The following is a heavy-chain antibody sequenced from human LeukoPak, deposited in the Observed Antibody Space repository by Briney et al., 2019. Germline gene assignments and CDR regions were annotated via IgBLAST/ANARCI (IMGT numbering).Heavy chain of an antibody. CDR1: GFTFGDYE. V-gene: IGHV3-48*03. D-gene: IGHD3-3*01. CDR3: ARADAYWSGYLFDH. CDR2: ISSTGYTT. Sequence: EPRPSLRPSCAASGFTFGDYEMHSVRQPPRKGLEWVSHISSTGYTTFYGDSVKGRFTISIDKAKNSLHLQMNSLGVEDTAVYYCARADAYWSGYLFDHWGQGTLVTVSS. J-gene: IGHJ4*02.